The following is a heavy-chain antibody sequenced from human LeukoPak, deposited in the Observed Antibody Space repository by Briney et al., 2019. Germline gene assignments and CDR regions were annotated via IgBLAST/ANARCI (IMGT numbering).Heavy chain of an antibody. Sequence: PGGSLRLSCAASGFTFDDYGMSWVRQAPGKGLEWVSGINWNGGSTGYADSVKGRFTISRDNAKNSLYLQMNSLRAEDTALYYCARGYPGRYCGGDCYFGYWGQGTLVTVSS. J-gene: IGHJ4*02. V-gene: IGHV3-20*04. CDR3: ARGYPGRYCGGDCYFGY. CDR2: INWNGGST. CDR1: GFTFDDYG. D-gene: IGHD2-21*02.